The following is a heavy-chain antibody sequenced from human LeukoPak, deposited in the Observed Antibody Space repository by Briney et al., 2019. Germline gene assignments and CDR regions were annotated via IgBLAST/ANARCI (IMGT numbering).Heavy chain of an antibody. Sequence: SETLSLTCTVSGGSISSYYWNWIRQPPGKGLEWIGYIYYSGSTNYNPSLKSRVTISVDTSKNQFSLKLSSVTAADTAVYYCARYKNVLLWFGELSAYFDYWGQGTLVTVSS. V-gene: IGHV4-59*01. J-gene: IGHJ4*02. CDR3: ARYKNVLLWFGELSAYFDY. D-gene: IGHD3-10*01. CDR1: GGSISSYY. CDR2: IYYSGST.